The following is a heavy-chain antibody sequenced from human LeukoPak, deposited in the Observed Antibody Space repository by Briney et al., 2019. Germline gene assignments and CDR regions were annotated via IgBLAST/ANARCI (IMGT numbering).Heavy chain of an antibody. CDR3: ARDRKYSSSLDY. CDR2: INAGDGDT. D-gene: IGHD6-13*01. J-gene: IGHJ4*02. CDR1: GYTFINYA. V-gene: IGHV1-3*01. Sequence: VASVTVSCKASGYTFINYAMHWVRQPPGQRLEWMGWINAGDGDTKYSQKFQGRVTLARDTSASTVYMELSSLRSEDTAVYYCARDRKYSSSLDYWGQGTLVTVSS.